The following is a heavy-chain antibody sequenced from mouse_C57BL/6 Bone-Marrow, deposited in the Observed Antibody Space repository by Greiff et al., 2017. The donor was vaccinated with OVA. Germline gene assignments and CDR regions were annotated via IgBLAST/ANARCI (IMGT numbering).Heavy chain of an antibody. Sequence: VKLQQSGAELVRPGTSVKMSCKASGYTFTNYWIGWAKQRPGHGLEWIGDIYPGGGYTNYNEKFKGKATLTADKSSSTAYMQFSSLTSEDSAIYYCARSFHWYFDVWGTGTTVTVSS. V-gene: IGHV1-63*01. CDR2: IYPGGGYT. CDR3: ARSFHWYFDV. CDR1: GYTFTNYW. J-gene: IGHJ1*03.